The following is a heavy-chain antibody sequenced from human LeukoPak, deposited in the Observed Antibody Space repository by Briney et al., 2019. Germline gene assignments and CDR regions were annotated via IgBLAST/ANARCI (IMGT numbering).Heavy chain of an antibody. CDR1: GYTFTSYD. CDR2: MNPNSGNT. V-gene: IGHV1-8*01. CDR3: AVPPTTTRPFDY. Sequence: ASVKVSCKASGYTFTSYDINWVRQATGQGLEWMGWMNPNSGNTGYAQKFQGRVTMTRDTSISTAYIELTRLRSDDTAVYYCAVPPTTTRPFDYWGQGTLVTVSS. D-gene: IGHD1-14*01. J-gene: IGHJ4*02.